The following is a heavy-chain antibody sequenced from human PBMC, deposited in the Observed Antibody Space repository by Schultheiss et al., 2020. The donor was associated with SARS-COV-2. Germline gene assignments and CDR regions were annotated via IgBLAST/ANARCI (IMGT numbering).Heavy chain of an antibody. CDR1: GGSISSTSYY. J-gene: IGHJ4*02. D-gene: IGHD4-23*01. CDR2: IYYSGST. CDR3: ARGWDYGGNSGEDY. Sequence: SETLSLTCTVSGGSISSTSYYWGWIRQPPGKGLEWTGGIYYSGSTNYNPSLKSRVTISVDTSKNQFSLKLSSVTAADTAVYYCARGWDYGGNSGEDYWGQGTLVTVSS. V-gene: IGHV4-39*07.